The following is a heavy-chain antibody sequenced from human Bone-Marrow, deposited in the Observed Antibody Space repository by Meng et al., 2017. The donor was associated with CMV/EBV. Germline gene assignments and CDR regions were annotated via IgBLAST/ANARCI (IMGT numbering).Heavy chain of an antibody. J-gene: IGHJ6*02. CDR2: IHYSGKL. Sequence: SETLSLTCVVSGHFISRNNWWGWIRQPPGKGLEYIGYIHYSGKLYYNPSLKSRVTMSVSTSNNHFSLKLSSVTAADTAVYYCARGIFIAAAGTNYYYGMDVWGQGTTVTVSS. V-gene: IGHV4-28*05. CDR1: GHFISRNNW. CDR3: ARGIFIAAAGTNYYYGMDV. D-gene: IGHD6-13*01.